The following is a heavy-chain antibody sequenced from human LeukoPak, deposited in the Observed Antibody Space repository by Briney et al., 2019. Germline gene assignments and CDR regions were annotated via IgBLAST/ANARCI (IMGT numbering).Heavy chain of an antibody. CDR1: GYTFSKYG. D-gene: IGHD3-16*01. Sequence: GALKVSCKASGYTFSKYGIIWARQAPGQGLEWMGWIIPYSGITDYAQKFQGRVTMTTDTSASTVYMELRSLRSDDTAIYYCARGYGDDYWGQGALLTVSS. V-gene: IGHV1-18*01. J-gene: IGHJ4*02. CDR3: ARGYGDDY. CDR2: IIPYSGIT.